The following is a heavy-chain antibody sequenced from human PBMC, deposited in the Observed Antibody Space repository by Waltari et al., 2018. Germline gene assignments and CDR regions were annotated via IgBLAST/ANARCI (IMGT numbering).Heavy chain of an antibody. J-gene: IGHJ4*02. CDR3: ARDSSGWSPG. D-gene: IGHD6-19*01. CDR2: IYSGGST. V-gene: IGHV3-53*01. Sequence: EVQLVESGGGLIQPGGSQRLTGAASGFTVRGNYMSWVRQAPGKGLELVSVIYSGGSTYYADSVKGRFTISRDNSKNTLYLQMNSLRAEDTAVYYCARDSSGWSPGWGQGTLVTVSS. CDR1: GFTVRGNY.